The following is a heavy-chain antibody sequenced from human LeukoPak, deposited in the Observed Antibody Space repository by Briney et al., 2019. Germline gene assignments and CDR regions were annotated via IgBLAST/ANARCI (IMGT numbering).Heavy chain of an antibody. CDR1: GFTFSSYA. V-gene: IGHV3-23*01. D-gene: IGHD2-2*01. CDR2: IGGSAGGT. Sequence: GGSLRLSCAASGFTFSSYAMTWVRQAPGKGLEWVSAIGGSAGGTYYADSVKGRFTISRDNSKTALYLQMNSLRAEDTAVYYCAKRVCTSCSMDVWGQGTTVTVSS. J-gene: IGHJ6*02. CDR3: AKRVCTSCSMDV.